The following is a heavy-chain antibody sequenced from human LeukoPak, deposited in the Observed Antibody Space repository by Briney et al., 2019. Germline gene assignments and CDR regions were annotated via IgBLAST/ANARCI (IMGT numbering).Heavy chain of an antibody. V-gene: IGHV7-4-1*02. Sequence: GASVKVSCKASGHIFISYYVHWVRQAPGQGLEWMGWINTNTGNPTYAQGFTGRFVFSLDTSVSTAYLQISSLKAEDTAVYYCARDIGPEQGLPDPPNWFDPWGQGTLVTVSS. D-gene: IGHD1-14*01. J-gene: IGHJ5*02. CDR2: INTNTGNP. CDR3: ARDIGPEQGLPDPPNWFDP. CDR1: GHIFISYY.